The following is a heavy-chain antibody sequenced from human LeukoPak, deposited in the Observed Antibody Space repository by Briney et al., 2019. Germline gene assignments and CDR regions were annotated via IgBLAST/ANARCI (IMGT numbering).Heavy chain of an antibody. D-gene: IGHD3-3*01. Sequence: SETLSLTCAVYGGSFGGYYWSWIRQPPGKGLEWIGEINHSGSTNYNPSLKSRVTISLDTSKSQFSLKVRYVTAADTAVYYCARGLNDSWTGENYWGQGTLVTVSS. CDR3: ARGLNDSWTGENY. CDR1: GGSFGGYY. V-gene: IGHV4-34*01. J-gene: IGHJ4*02. CDR2: INHSGST.